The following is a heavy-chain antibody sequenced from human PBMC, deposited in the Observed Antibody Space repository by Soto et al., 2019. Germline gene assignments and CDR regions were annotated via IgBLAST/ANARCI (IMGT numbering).Heavy chain of an antibody. CDR3: ARHYCSGGNCYYFDY. J-gene: IGHJ4*02. CDR1: GQNIKSNYW. D-gene: IGHD2-15*01. V-gene: IGHV4-4*02. CDR2: INHSGSA. Sequence: SETLSLTCLVSGQNIKSNYWWAWVRQPPGKELEWIGEINHSGSANYNPSLKSRVTLSVDTSKNQFSLKLTSVTAADTAVYYCARHYCSGGNCYYFDYWGQGTQVTVS.